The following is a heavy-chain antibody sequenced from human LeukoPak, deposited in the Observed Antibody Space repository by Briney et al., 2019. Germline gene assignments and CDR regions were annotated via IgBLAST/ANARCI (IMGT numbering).Heavy chain of an antibody. J-gene: IGHJ4*02. CDR2: TSASGST. Sequence: SETLSLTCAVSGGSIPNYYWSWIRQPARKGPEWIGRTSASGSTNYNPSLKSRVTMSADTSKNQFSLKLTSVTAADTAVYYCAREATMAVWGQGTLVTVSS. CDR1: GGSIPNYY. CDR3: AREATMAV. V-gene: IGHV4-4*07. D-gene: IGHD3-10*01.